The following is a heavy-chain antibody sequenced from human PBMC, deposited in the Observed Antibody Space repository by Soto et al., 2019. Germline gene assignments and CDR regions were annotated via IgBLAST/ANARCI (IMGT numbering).Heavy chain of an antibody. J-gene: IGHJ4*02. CDR3: VQTTGWPGFDF. D-gene: IGHD6-19*01. V-gene: IGHV1-46*01. CDR2: VNLSGGTT. CDR1: GYTFTSYY. Sequence: ASVKVSCKASGYTFTSYYMHWVRQAPGQGLEWMGVVNLSGGTTNYAQKFQGRVTMTRDTSTSTVYMDLNSLRAEDTAVYYCVQTTGWPGFDFWGQGTLVTVSS.